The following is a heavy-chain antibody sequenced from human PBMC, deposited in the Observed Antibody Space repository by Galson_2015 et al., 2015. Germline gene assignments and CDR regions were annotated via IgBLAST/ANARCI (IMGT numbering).Heavy chain of an antibody. D-gene: IGHD3-3*01. Sequence: SETLSLTCTVSGGSISSYYWSWIRQPPGKGLEWIGYIYYSGSTNYNPSLKSRVTISVDTSKNQFSLKLSSVTAADTAVYYCARATVNTIFGVVIVNWFDPWGQGTLVTVSS. V-gene: IGHV4-59*01. CDR1: GGSISSYY. CDR3: ARATVNTIFGVVIVNWFDP. CDR2: IYYSGST. J-gene: IGHJ5*02.